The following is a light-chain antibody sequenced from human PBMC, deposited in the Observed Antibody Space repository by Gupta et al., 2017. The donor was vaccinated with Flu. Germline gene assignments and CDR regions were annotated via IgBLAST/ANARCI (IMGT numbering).Light chain of an antibody. Sequence: EIQLTQSPATLSVSLGERATLTCRASQSVNSYLNWYQHKPGQAPKLLIYVASNRDSGIPSRFSGSGFGTDFTLTISSLQPEDFATYYCQQSYSPPWTFGQGTKVESK. V-gene: IGKV3-11*01. CDR3: QQSYSPPWT. J-gene: IGKJ1*01. CDR1: QSVNSY. CDR2: VAS.